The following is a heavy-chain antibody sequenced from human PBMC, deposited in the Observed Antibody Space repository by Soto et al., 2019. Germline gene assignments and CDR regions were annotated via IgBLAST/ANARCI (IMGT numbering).Heavy chain of an antibody. CDR2: IIPILGIA. D-gene: IGHD3-22*01. V-gene: IGHV1-69*02. Sequence: QVQLVQSGAEVKKPGSSVKVSCKASGGTFSSYTISWVRQAPGQGLEWMGRIIPILGIANYAQKFQSRVTITADKSTSTAYMELSSLRSEDTAVYYCARAYDHPDLNWFDPWGQGTLVTVSS. CDR1: GGTFSSYT. J-gene: IGHJ5*02. CDR3: ARAYDHPDLNWFDP.